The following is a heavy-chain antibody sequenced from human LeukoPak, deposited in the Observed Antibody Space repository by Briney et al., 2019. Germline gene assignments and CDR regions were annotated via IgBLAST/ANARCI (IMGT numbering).Heavy chain of an antibody. CDR2: INPNSGGT. Sequence: APVKVSCKASGYTFTGYYMHWVRQAPGQGLEWMGWINPNSGGTNYAQKFQGRVTMTRDTSISTAYMELSRLRSDDTAVYYCARGVRIAVARGRYYFDYWGQGTLVTVSS. J-gene: IGHJ4*02. V-gene: IGHV1-2*02. D-gene: IGHD6-19*01. CDR1: GYTFTGYY. CDR3: ARGVRIAVARGRYYFDY.